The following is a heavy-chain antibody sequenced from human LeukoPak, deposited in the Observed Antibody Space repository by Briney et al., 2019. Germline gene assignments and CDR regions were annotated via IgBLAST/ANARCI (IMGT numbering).Heavy chain of an antibody. J-gene: IGHJ5*02. CDR1: GFTFSDYY. CDR3: ARLSTRPYYDFWSGYSYNWFDP. D-gene: IGHD3-3*01. CDR2: ISSSGSTI. V-gene: IGHV3-11*04. Sequence: GGSLRLSCAASGFTFSDYYMSWIRQAPGKGLEWVSYISSSGSTIYYADSVKGRFTISRDNAKNSLYLQMNSLRAEDTAVYYCARLSTRPYYDFWSGYSYNWFDPWGQGTLVTVSS.